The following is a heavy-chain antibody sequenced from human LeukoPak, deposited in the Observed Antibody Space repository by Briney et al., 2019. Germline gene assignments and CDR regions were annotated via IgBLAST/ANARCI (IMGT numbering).Heavy chain of an antibody. D-gene: IGHD3-10*01. CDR2: IKESGSEK. CDR3: ARVVPPLYYFDY. CDR1: GFTFDYYW. V-gene: IGHV3-7*01. Sequence: GGSLRLSCAASGFTFDYYWMTWVRQAPGKGLEWLANIKESGSEKYYVDSVKGRLAISRDNAKNSLYLQMNSLRAEDTAVYYCARVVPPLYYFDYWGQGTLVTVSS. J-gene: IGHJ4*02.